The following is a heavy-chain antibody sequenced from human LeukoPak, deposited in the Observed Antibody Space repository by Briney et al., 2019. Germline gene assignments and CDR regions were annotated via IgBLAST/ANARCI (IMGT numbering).Heavy chain of an antibody. CDR2: MNPNSGDT. D-gene: IGHD6-13*01. J-gene: IGHJ4*02. CDR1: GYTFTTYD. CDR3: ARGPIAAAGRFDY. Sequence: ASMKVSCKASGYTFTTYDITWVRQATGQGLEWMGWMNPNSGDTAYAQIFQGRVAMTRDTSISTAYMELSSLRSEDAAVYYCARGPIAAAGRFDYWGQGTLVTVSS. V-gene: IGHV1-8*01.